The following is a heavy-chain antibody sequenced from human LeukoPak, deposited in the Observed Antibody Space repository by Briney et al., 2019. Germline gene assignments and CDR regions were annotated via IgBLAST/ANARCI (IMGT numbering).Heavy chain of an antibody. CDR3: ARALIEDAFDI. CDR1: GYSISSGYY. V-gene: IGHV4-38-2*02. CDR2: IYHSGST. J-gene: IGHJ3*02. D-gene: IGHD2-21*01. Sequence: PSETLSLTCTVSGYSISSGYYWGWIRQPPGKGLEWIGSIYHSGSTYYNPSLKSRVTISVDTSKNQFSLKLSSVTAADTAVYYCARALIEDAFDIWGQGTMVTVSS.